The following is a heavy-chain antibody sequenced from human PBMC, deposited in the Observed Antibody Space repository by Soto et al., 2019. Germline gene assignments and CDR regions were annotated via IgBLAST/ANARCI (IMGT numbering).Heavy chain of an antibody. Sequence: ASLKCYCKTSGYDYTAYHINWGLQTYWQLPEWMGWMNPINGATGSARRFQGRVSMTRNTATGTAYLELTSLRSDDTAVYYCGRGPSPRAPAGGTPYYYAMDVWGQGTTVPVSS. CDR1: GYDYTAYH. CDR3: GRGPSPRAPAGGTPYYYAMDV. D-gene: IGHD6-13*01. CDR2: MNPINGAT. V-gene: IGHV1-8*01. J-gene: IGHJ6*02.